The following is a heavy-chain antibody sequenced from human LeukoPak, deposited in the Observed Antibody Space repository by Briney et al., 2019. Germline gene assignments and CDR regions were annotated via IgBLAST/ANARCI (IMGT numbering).Heavy chain of an antibody. J-gene: IGHJ4*02. V-gene: IGHV3-11*01. CDR2: ITSSGSTI. CDR3: AKARGYFDSTAYRYFDY. Sequence: GGARRLSCGASGFTFSDYYMSWIRQAPGKGRGWVSHITSSGSTIYYADSVEGRFTISRDNAKNSLYLQMNSLRAEDTAVYYCAKARGYFDSTAYRYFDYWGQGTLVTVSS. D-gene: IGHD3-22*01. CDR1: GFTFSDYY.